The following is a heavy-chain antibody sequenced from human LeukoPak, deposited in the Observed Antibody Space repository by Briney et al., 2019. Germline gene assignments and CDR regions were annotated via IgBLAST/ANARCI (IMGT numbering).Heavy chain of an antibody. CDR2: ISSGSSYI. CDR3: ARDKDYGDKRLLDY. CDR1: GFTFSNYW. Sequence: GGSLRLSCAASGFTFSNYWMAWVRQAPGKGLEWVSSISSGSSYIYYADSVKGRFTISRDNAKNSLYLQMNSLRAEDTAVYYCARDKDYGDKRLLDYWGQGTLVTVSS. V-gene: IGHV3-21*01. D-gene: IGHD4-23*01. J-gene: IGHJ4*02.